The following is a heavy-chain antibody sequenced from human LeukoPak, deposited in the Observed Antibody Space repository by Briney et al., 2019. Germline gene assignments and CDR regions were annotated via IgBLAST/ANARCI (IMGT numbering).Heavy chain of an antibody. CDR3: ATSSDWAFDH. Sequence: GRSLRLSCAASGFTFRNSWMTSVRHAPGKGLEWVANIRPDGGQEQYADSLEGRITISRDNVRNSLFLQLNSLRTEDTAVYFCATSSDWAFDHWGQGTLVTVSS. J-gene: IGHJ4*02. CDR1: GFTFRNSW. D-gene: IGHD6-19*01. CDR2: IRPDGGQE. V-gene: IGHV3-7*01.